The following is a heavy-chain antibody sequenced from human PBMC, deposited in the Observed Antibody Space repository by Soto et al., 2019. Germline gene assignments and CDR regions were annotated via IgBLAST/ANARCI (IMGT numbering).Heavy chain of an antibody. CDR2: IYYSGST. CDR3: ARGYSQSGYSSSWVFDY. Sequence: QVQLQESGPGLVKPSQTLSLICTVSGGSINSGGYYWNWIRQHPGKGLEWIGDIYYSGSTYYNPFLRSRVTISADTSENQFSLKLSSVTAADTAVYFCARGYSQSGYSSSWVFDYWGQGTLVNVSS. D-gene: IGHD6-13*01. J-gene: IGHJ4*02. V-gene: IGHV4-31*03. CDR1: GGSINSGGYY.